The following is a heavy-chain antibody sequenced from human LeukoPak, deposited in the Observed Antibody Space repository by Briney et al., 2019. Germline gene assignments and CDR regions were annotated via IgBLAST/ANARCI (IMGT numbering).Heavy chain of an antibody. CDR2: IYYSGST. V-gene: IGHV4-31*03. CDR1: GGSISSGGYY. CDR3: AREAPPRDGDYLAAYGMDV. D-gene: IGHD4-17*01. Sequence: SETLSLTCTVSGGSISSGGYYWSWIRQHPGKGLEWIGYIYYSGSTYYNPSLKSRVTISVDTSKNQFSLKLSSVTAADTAVYYCAREAPPRDGDYLAAYGMDVWGQGTTVTVSS. J-gene: IGHJ6*02.